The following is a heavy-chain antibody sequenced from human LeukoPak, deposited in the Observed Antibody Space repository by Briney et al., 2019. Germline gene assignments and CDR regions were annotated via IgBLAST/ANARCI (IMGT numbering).Heavy chain of an antibody. Sequence: SETLSLTCTVSGGSISSYYWSWLRQPPGKGLEWIGYIYYSGSTNYNPSLKSRVTISVDTSKNQFSLKLSSVTAADTAVYYCARDLGLRGVTNWFDSWGQGTLVTVSS. V-gene: IGHV4-59*12. D-gene: IGHD3-10*01. CDR1: GGSISSYY. CDR2: IYYSGST. CDR3: ARDLGLRGVTNWFDS. J-gene: IGHJ5*01.